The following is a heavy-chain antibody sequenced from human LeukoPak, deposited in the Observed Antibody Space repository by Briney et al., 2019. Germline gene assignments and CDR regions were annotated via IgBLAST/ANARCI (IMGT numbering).Heavy chain of an antibody. Sequence: GGSLRLSCAASGFTFSDYYMSWIRQAPGKGLEWVSYISSSGSTIYYADSVKGRFTISRDNAKNSLYLQMNSLRAEDTAVYYCASQPGFWSGYRKGAFFDYYMDVWGKGTTVTVSS. CDR2: ISSSGSTI. CDR1: GFTFSDYY. V-gene: IGHV3-11*04. CDR3: ASQPGFWSGYRKGAFFDYYMDV. D-gene: IGHD3-3*01. J-gene: IGHJ6*03.